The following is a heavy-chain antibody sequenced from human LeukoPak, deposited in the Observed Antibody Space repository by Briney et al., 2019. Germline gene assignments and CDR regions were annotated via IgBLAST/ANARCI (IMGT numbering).Heavy chain of an antibody. CDR2: IYSSDNT. CDR3: ARDEDSYGNEPYYYYGMDV. V-gene: IGHV3-53*01. CDR1: GFTVSSNY. J-gene: IGHJ6*02. Sequence: PGGSLRLSCAASGFTVSSNYMSWVRQAPGKGLEWVSLIYSSDNTYYADSVKGRFTISRDNAKNSLYLQMNSLRAEDTAVYYCARDEDSYGNEPYYYYGMDVWGQGTTVTVSS. D-gene: IGHD5-18*01.